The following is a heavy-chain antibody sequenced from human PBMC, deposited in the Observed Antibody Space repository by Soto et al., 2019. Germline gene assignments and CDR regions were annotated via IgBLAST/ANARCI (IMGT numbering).Heavy chain of an antibody. CDR1: GYTFTGYY. D-gene: IGHD5-18*01. Sequence: ASVKVSCKASGYTFTGYYMHWVRQAPGQGLEWMGWINPNSGGTNYAQKFQGWVAMTRDTSISTAYMELSRLRSDDTAVYYCARQFARGYSYGYSDAFDIWGQGTMVTVSS. CDR2: INPNSGGT. CDR3: ARQFARGYSYGYSDAFDI. V-gene: IGHV1-2*04. J-gene: IGHJ3*02.